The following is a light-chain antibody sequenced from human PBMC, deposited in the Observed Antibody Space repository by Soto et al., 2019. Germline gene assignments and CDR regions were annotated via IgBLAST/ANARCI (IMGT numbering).Light chain of an antibody. J-gene: IGLJ3*02. CDR1: SGHSTYA. Sequence: QPVLTQSPSASASLGASVKLTCTLSSGHSTYAIAWHQQQPEKGPRYLMNLNSDGSHSKGDGIPDRFSGSSSGAERYLTISGLQSEDEADYYCQTWGTGDWVFGGGTKLTVL. V-gene: IGLV4-69*01. CDR2: LNSDGSH. CDR3: QTWGTGDWV.